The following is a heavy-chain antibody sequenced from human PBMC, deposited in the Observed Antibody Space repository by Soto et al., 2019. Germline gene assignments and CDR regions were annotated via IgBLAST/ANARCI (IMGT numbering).Heavy chain of an antibody. Sequence: PSQTLCLTCSVSGDSITTKGYYWGWIRQPPRKGLQWIGNVYWTGSTFSHPSLTSRVFISVDTSKNEFSLRLTSVTAADTAVYYCARSHYTYGLLIDYWGPGTLVT. J-gene: IGHJ4*02. V-gene: IGHV4-39*01. CDR1: GDSITTKGYY. CDR2: VYWTGST. D-gene: IGHD2-8*01. CDR3: ARSHYTYGLLIDY.